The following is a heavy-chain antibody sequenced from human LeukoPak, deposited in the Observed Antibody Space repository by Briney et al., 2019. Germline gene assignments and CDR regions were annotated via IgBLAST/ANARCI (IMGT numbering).Heavy chain of an antibody. D-gene: IGHD6-19*01. CDR2: IWYDGSNK. CDR3: ARDHGGQSSGWFRPSTSGLDY. V-gene: IGHV3-33*01. J-gene: IGHJ4*02. Sequence: GGSLRLSCAASGFTFSSYGMHWVRQAPGKGLEWVAVIWYDGSNKYYADSVKGRFTISRDNSKNTLYLQMNSLRAEDTAVYYCARDHGGQSSGWFRPSTSGLDYWGQGTLVTVSS. CDR1: GFTFSSYG.